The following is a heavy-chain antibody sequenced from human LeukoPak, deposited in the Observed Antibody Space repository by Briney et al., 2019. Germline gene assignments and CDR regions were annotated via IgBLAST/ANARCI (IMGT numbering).Heavy chain of an antibody. J-gene: IGHJ3*02. CDR1: GGSFSGYY. Sequence: PSETLSLTCAVYGGSFSGYYWRRIRQPPGKGLEWIGEINHSGSTNYNPSLKSRVTISVDTSKNQFSLKLSSVPAADTAVYYCARYDSSGYPFLTIWGQGTMVTVSS. CDR3: ARYDSSGYPFLTI. V-gene: IGHV4-34*01. CDR2: INHSGST. D-gene: IGHD3-22*01.